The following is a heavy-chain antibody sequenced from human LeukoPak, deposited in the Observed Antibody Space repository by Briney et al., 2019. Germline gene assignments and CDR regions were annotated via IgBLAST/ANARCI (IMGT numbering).Heavy chain of an antibody. CDR3: ARDGADCSGGSCYSLYYYYYGMDV. CDR2: IKQDGSEK. CDR1: GFTFSSYW. D-gene: IGHD2-15*01. J-gene: IGHJ6*02. Sequence: PGGSLRLSCAASGFTFSSYWMSWVRQAPGKGLEWVANIKQDGSEKYYVDSVKGRFTISRDNAKNSLYLQMNSLRAEDTAVYYCARDGADCSGGSCYSLYYYYYGMDVWGQGTTVTVPS. V-gene: IGHV3-7*01.